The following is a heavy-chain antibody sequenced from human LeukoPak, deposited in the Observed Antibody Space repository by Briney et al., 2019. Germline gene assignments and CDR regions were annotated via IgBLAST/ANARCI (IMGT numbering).Heavy chain of an antibody. Sequence: PSETLSLTCAVYGGSFSGYYWSWIRQPPGKGLEWIGEINHSGSTNYNPSLKSRVTISVDTSKNQFSLKLSSVTAADTAVYYCARYYDFWSGFRGPAVWFDPWGQGTLVTVSS. V-gene: IGHV4-34*01. CDR3: ARYYDFWSGFRGPAVWFDP. D-gene: IGHD3-3*01. J-gene: IGHJ5*02. CDR1: GGSFSGYY. CDR2: INHSGST.